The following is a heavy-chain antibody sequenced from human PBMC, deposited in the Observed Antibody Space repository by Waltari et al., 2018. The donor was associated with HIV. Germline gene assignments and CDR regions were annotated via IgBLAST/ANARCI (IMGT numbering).Heavy chain of an antibody. Sequence: EVQLVESGGGLVQPGGSLRVSCAASGFTFSGSAIHWVRQASGKGLEWVGRIRSRGNRYATAYGASVKGRFTVSRDDSKNTAYLQMNNLKTEDTAVYYCTRALAYWGQGTLVTVSP. CDR3: TRALAY. V-gene: IGHV3-73*02. J-gene: IGHJ4*02. D-gene: IGHD3-16*01. CDR2: IRSRGNRYAT. CDR1: GFTFSGSA.